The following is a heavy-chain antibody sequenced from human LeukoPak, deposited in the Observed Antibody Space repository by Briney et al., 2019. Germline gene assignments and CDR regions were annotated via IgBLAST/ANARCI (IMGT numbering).Heavy chain of an antibody. V-gene: IGHV1-69*01. CDR2: IIPIFGTA. Sequence: SVKVSCKASGGTFSSYAISWVRQAPGQGLEWMGGIIPIFGTANYAQKFQGRVTITADESTSTAYMELSSLRSEDTAVYYCARGVAVAGGPRDYYYYGMDVWGQGTTVTVSS. J-gene: IGHJ6*02. CDR1: GGTFSSYA. CDR3: ARGVAVAGGPRDYYYYGMDV. D-gene: IGHD6-19*01.